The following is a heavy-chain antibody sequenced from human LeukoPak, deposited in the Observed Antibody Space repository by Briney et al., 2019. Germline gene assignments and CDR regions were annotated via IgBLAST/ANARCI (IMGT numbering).Heavy chain of an antibody. CDR3: AKGALPRLITFGGVGLDY. D-gene: IGHD3-16*01. CDR2: ISWDDDST. CDR1: GFTFSHYA. J-gene: IGHJ4*02. Sequence: GGSLRLSCETSGFTFSHYAMSWVRQTPGKGLEWVSLISWDDDSTYFADSVKGRFTISRDNSKNSLYLQMDSLTTEDTALYYCAKGALPRLITFGGVGLDYWGQGTLVTVSS. V-gene: IGHV3-43*02.